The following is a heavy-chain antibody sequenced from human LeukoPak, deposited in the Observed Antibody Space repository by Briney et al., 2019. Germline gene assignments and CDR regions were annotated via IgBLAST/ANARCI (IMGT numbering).Heavy chain of an antibody. CDR2: IKEDGSEK. D-gene: IGHD3-10*01. J-gene: IGHJ4*02. CDR3: ALNPDYYGSGSFDY. CDR1: GFTFSSYW. V-gene: IGHV3-7*01. Sequence: PGGSLRLSCATSGFTFSSYWMSWVRQAPGKGPEWVADIKEDGSEKYYVDSVKGRFTISRDNAKNSLHLQMNSLRAEDTAVYYCALNPDYYGSGSFDYWGQGTLVTVSS.